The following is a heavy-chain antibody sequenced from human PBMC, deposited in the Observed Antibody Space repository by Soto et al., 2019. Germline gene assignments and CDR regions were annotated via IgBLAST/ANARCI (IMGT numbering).Heavy chain of an antibody. J-gene: IGHJ4*02. V-gene: IGHV3-53*01. Sequence: EVQLVESGGGLIQPGGSLRLSCAASGFTVSNNYMRWVRQAPGKGLEWVSLIYSGGNTHYADSVKGRFTISRDNSKNTLFLQMNGPRVEDRAVYCGARDPPGIAASGAGGWAEGTLVTVSS. CDR1: GFTVSNNY. CDR3: ARDPPGIAASGAGG. CDR2: IYSGGNT. D-gene: IGHD6-13*01.